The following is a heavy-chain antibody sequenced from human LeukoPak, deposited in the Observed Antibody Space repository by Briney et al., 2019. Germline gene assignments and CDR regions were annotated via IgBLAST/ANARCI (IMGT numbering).Heavy chain of an antibody. D-gene: IGHD5-18*01. J-gene: IGHJ3*02. V-gene: IGHV3-30-3*01. Sequence: GRSLSLSCAASGFTFSSYAMHWVRQAPGKGLEGVADISYDGSNKYYADSVKGRFTISRDNSKNTLYLQMNSLRAEDTAVYYCARGLTAMGNDAFDIWGQGTMVTVSS. CDR3: ARGLTAMGNDAFDI. CDR2: ISYDGSNK. CDR1: GFTFSSYA.